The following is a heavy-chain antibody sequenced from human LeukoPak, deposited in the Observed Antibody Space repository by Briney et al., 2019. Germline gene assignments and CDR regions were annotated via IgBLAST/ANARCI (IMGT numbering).Heavy chain of an antibody. CDR3: AREEGIVGATHFDY. J-gene: IGHJ4*02. Sequence: GASVKVSCKASGYTFTGYYMHWVRQAPGQGLEWMGWINPNSGGTKYAQKFQGRVTMTRDTSISTAYMELSSLRSDDTAVYYCAREEGIVGATHFDYWGQGTLVTVSS. D-gene: IGHD1-26*01. CDR1: GYTFTGYY. V-gene: IGHV1-2*02. CDR2: INPNSGGT.